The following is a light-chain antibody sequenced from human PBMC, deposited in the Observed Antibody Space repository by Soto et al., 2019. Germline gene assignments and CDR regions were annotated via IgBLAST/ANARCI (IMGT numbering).Light chain of an antibody. V-gene: IGLV1-40*01. CDR3: QSYDSSLSNV. Sequence: QAVVTQPPSVSGAPGQRVTISCTGSSSNIGAGYDVHWYQQLPGTAPKLLIYGNSNRPSGVPDRFSGSKSRTSASLAITGLQAEDEADYYCQSYDSSLSNVFGTGTKVTVL. CDR1: SSNIGAGYD. J-gene: IGLJ1*01. CDR2: GNS.